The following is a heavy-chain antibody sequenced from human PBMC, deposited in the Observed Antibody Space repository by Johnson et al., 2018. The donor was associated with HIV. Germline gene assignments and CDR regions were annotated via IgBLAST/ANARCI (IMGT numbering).Heavy chain of an antibody. CDR1: GFTFSNYW. CDR2: VTSAGGSL. J-gene: IGHJ3*02. CDR3: ARERSHDAFDI. Sequence: VQLVESGGGLVQPGGSLRLSCAASGFTFSNYWVHWVRQAPGKGLVWVSRVTSAGGSLSYADSVKGRCTISRDNAKNTLYLQMNSLRAEDTAAYYCARERSHDAFDIWGQGTMVTVSS. V-gene: IGHV3-74*01. D-gene: IGHD2-15*01.